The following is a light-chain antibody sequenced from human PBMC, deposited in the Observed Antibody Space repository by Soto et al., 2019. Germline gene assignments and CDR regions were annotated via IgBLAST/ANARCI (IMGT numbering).Light chain of an antibody. J-gene: IGKJ1*01. CDR1: QSISSY. CDR2: KAS. V-gene: IGKV1-39*01. Sequence: DIQMTQSPSSLSASVGDRVTIPCRASQSISSYLNWYQQKPGKAPKLLIYKASTLKSGVPSRFSGSGSGTEFTLTISCLQSEDFATYYCQQYYSYPPTFGQGTNVDIK. CDR3: QQYYSYPPT.